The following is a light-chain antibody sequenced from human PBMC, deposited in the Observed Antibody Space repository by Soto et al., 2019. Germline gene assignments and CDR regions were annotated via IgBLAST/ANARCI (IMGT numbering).Light chain of an antibody. V-gene: IGLV2-14*03. CDR2: DVG. J-gene: IGLJ1*01. Sequence: SVLTQPSSVYGSPGQSVPISCTGTSSDVGAYSYVSWYQQYPGKAPKLLIYDVGARPSGISDRFSGSKYGHTASLTISGLQAEVEADYYCSSYTAFSTYVFGSGTTVT. CDR1: SSDVGAYSY. CDR3: SSYTAFSTYV.